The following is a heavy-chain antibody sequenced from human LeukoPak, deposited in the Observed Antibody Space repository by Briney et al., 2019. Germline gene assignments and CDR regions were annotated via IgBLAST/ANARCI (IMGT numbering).Heavy chain of an antibody. J-gene: IGHJ4*02. Sequence: GGSLRLSCAASGFTVSSNYMSWVRQAPGKGLEWVSAISGSGGSTYYADSVKGRFTISRDNSKNTLYLQMNSLRAEDTAVYYCAKTFWAYYYDSSGYGRFDYWGQGTLVTVSS. CDR3: AKTFWAYYYDSSGYGRFDY. D-gene: IGHD3-22*01. CDR2: ISGSGGST. CDR1: GFTVSSNY. V-gene: IGHV3-23*01.